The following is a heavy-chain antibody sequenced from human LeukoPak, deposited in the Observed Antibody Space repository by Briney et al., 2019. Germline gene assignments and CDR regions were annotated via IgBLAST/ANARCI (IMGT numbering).Heavy chain of an antibody. V-gene: IGHV3-20*01. Sequence: PGGSLRLSCAASGFTFDDYGMSWVRQAPGKGLEWVFGINWKGGSTGYADSVKGRFTISRDNAKNSLYLRMNSLRAEDTALYHCASSCSSTSCYGRDVWGKGTSVTVSS. CDR2: INWKGGST. CDR1: GFTFDDYG. D-gene: IGHD2-2*01. J-gene: IGHJ6*04. CDR3: ASSCSSTSCYGRDV.